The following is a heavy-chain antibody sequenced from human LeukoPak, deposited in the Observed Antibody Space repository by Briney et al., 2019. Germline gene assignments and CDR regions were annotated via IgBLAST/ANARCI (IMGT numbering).Heavy chain of an antibody. Sequence: SETLSLTCTVYGGSVSGYYWTWIRQPPGQGLEWIGEINHSGDTNYNTSLKSRVTISVDTSKNQFSLRLSSVTAADTAVYYCARGGDRYYASGSSFPWGMDVWGPGTTVTVSS. CDR2: INHSGDT. J-gene: IGHJ6*02. V-gene: IGHV4-34*01. D-gene: IGHD3-10*01. CDR3: ARGGDRYYASGSSFPWGMDV. CDR1: GGSVSGYY.